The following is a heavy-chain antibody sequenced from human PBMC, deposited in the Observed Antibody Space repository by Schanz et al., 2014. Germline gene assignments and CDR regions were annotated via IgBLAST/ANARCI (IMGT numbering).Heavy chain of an antibody. CDR1: GFPFSSYA. CDR3: ARENLNWEAFDI. V-gene: IGHV3-30*14. CDR2: ISYDGVNT. Sequence: QVQLVESGGGVVQPGGSLRLSCAASGFPFSSYALHWVRQAPGKGLEWVAVISYDGVNTYYADSVKGRFTISRDNSKNTVYLQMNSLRGEDTGMYYCARENLNWEAFDIWGQGTVVTVSS. D-gene: IGHD7-27*01. J-gene: IGHJ3*02.